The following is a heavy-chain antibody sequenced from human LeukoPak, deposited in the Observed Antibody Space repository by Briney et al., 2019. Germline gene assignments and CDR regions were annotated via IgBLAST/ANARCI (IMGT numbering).Heavy chain of an antibody. V-gene: IGHV1-18*04. Sequence: ASVRVSCKTSGYSFTNYGVSWVRQAPGQGPEWMGWISGENGNTNYAQKFQARFTMTTDTSTGTAYMELRSLRSDDTAAYYCARWGVHGTTTYCFDYWGQGSQVTVSS. CDR1: GYSFTNYG. D-gene: IGHD2/OR15-2a*01. CDR3: ARWGVHGTTTYCFDY. CDR2: ISGENGNT. J-gene: IGHJ4*02.